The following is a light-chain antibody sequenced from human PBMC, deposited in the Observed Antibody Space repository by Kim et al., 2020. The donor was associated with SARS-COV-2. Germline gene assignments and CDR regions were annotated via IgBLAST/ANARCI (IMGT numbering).Light chain of an antibody. J-gene: IGKJ1*01. CDR3: QKYSGT. CDR1: QGISNY. Sequence: ALSASVGDRVSITCRASQGISNYLAWDQQKPGKVPKLVSYAASTLQSGVPSRFSGRGSGTDFTLTISSLQPEDGATYYCQKYSGTFGQGTKVEIK. V-gene: IGKV1-27*01. CDR2: AAS.